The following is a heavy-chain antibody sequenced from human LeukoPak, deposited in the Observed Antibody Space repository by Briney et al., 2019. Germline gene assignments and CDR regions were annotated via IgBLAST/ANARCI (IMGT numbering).Heavy chain of an antibody. D-gene: IGHD1-14*01. J-gene: IGHJ6*02. Sequence: PGGSLRLSCAASGFTFTSYAMSWVRQAPGKGLEWVSAISGSGGSTYCADSVKGRFTISRDNSRNTLYLHMNSLRAEDAAIYYCAKTGNYYYGMDVWGQGTTVTVSS. CDR2: ISGSGGST. CDR3: AKTGNYYYGMDV. CDR1: GFTFTSYA. V-gene: IGHV3-23*01.